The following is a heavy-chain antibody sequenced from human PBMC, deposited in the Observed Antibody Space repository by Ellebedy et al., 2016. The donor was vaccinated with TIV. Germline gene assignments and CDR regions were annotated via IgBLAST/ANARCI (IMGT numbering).Heavy chain of an antibody. Sequence: ASVKVSCXASGYTFNKYDISWVRQAPGQGLEWMGWISADNGNTKYAQKFQGRVTMTKDTSTRTVYMELRSLRSDDTAVYYCAREGPNQGYCTGGSWECDNWFDPWGQGTLVTVSS. CDR1: GYTFNKYD. D-gene: IGHD2-15*01. CDR2: ISADNGNT. J-gene: IGHJ5*02. CDR3: AREGPNQGYCTGGSWECDNWFDP. V-gene: IGHV1-18*01.